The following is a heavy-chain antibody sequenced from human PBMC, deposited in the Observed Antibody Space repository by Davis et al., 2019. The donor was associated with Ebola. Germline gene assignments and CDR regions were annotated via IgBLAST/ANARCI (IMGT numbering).Heavy chain of an antibody. CDR2: INHSGST. J-gene: IGHJ6*02. CDR3: ARDGFVVVPDGENGMDV. Sequence: GSLRLSCAVYGGSFSGYYWSWIRQPPGKGLEWIGEINHSGSTNYNPSLKSRVTISVDTSKNQFSLKLSSVTAADTAVYYCARDGFVVVPDGENGMDVWGQGTTVTVSS. CDR1: GGSFSGYY. D-gene: IGHD2-2*01. V-gene: IGHV4-34*01.